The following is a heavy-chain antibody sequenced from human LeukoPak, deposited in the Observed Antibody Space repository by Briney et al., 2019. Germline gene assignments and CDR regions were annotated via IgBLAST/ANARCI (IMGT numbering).Heavy chain of an antibody. J-gene: IGHJ5*02. Sequence: ASVKVSCKASGYTFTGYYMHWVRQAPGQGLEWMGWINPNSGGTNYAQKFQGRVTMTRDTSISTAYMELSRLRSDDTAVYYCARDAANWGYGWFDPWGQGTLVTVSS. CDR2: INPNSGGT. D-gene: IGHD7-27*01. CDR3: ARDAANWGYGWFDP. CDR1: GYTFTGYY. V-gene: IGHV1-2*02.